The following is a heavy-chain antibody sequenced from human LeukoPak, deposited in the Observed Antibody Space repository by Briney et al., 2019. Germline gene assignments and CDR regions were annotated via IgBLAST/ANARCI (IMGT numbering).Heavy chain of an antibody. CDR3: ARRRGGSGSYRGYFDY. V-gene: IGHV4-34*01. D-gene: IGHD3-10*01. J-gene: IGHJ4*02. Sequence: SETLSLTCAVYGGSFSGYYWSWIRQPSGKGLEWIGEINHSGSTNYNPSLKSRVTISVDTSKNQFSLKLSSVTAADTAVYYCARRRGGSGSYRGYFDYWGQGTLVTVSS. CDR2: INHSGST. CDR1: GGSFSGYY.